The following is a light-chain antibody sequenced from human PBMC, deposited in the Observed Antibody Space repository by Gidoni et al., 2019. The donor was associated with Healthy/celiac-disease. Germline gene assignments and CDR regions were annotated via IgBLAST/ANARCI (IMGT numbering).Light chain of an antibody. Sequence: DIQMTQSPSSLSASVGDRVTITCRASQSISSYLNWYQQKPGKAPKLLIYAASSLQSGVPSRFSGSGSGTDFTLTISSLQPEDFATYYCQQSYSTPPEHWLEKYSFGQGTKLEIK. J-gene: IGKJ2*03. CDR2: AAS. V-gene: IGKV1-39*01. CDR1: QSISSY. CDR3: QQSYSTPPEHWLEKYS.